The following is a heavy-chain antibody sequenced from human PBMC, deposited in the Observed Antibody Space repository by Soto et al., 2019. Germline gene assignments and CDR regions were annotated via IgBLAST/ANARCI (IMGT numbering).Heavy chain of an antibody. Sequence: SETLSLTCTVSGGSISSGGYYWSWMRQHPGKGLEWIGYIYYSGSTYYNPFLKSRITISVDTSKNQFSLKLSSVTAADTAVYYCARYSNWYYFDYWGQGTLVTVSS. CDR2: IYYSGST. J-gene: IGHJ4*02. V-gene: IGHV4-31*03. D-gene: IGHD4-4*01. CDR3: ARYSNWYYFDY. CDR1: GGSISSGGYY.